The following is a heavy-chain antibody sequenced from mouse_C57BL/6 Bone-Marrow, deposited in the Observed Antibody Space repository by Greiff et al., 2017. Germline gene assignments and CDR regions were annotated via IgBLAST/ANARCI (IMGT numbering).Heavy chain of an antibody. CDR3: ARGTTVVATGEAWFAY. Sequence: QVQLKQSGAELARPGASVKLSCKASGYTFTSYGISWVKQRTGQGLEWIGEIYPRSGNTYYNEKFKGKATLTADKSSSTAYMELRSLTSEDSAVYCCARGTTVVATGEAWFAYWGQGTLVTVSA. D-gene: IGHD1-1*01. J-gene: IGHJ3*01. V-gene: IGHV1-81*01. CDR1: GYTFTSYG. CDR2: IYPRSGNT.